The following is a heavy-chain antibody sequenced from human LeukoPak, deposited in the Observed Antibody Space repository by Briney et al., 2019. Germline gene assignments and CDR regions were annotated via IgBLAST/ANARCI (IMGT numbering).Heavy chain of an antibody. D-gene: IGHD3-3*01. CDR3: TTDGLSAYYDFWSGYYYFDY. V-gene: IGHV3-15*01. CDR2: IKSKTDGGTT. J-gene: IGHJ4*02. CDR1: GFTFSNAW. Sequence: GSLRLSCAASGFTFSNAWMSWVRQAPGKGLEWVGRIKSKTDGGTTDYAAPVKGRFTISRDDSKNTLYLQMNSLKTEDTAVYYCTTDGLSAYYDFWSGYYYFDYWGQGTLVTVSS.